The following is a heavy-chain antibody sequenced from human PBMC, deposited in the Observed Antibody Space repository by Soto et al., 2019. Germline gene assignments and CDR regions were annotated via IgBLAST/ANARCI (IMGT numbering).Heavy chain of an antibody. CDR2: IYDSGST. CDR3: ASQGVARSNWFHP. J-gene: IGHJ5*02. Sequence: SETLSLTCSVSGASISSGDYYWSWIRQPPGKGLEWIGHIYDSGSTSYSPSLKSRVTISLDTSKNQFSLKLSSVTAADTAMYYCASQGVARSNWFHPWGPGILVTVSS. CDR1: GASISSGDYY. V-gene: IGHV4-30-4*01. D-gene: IGHD3-16*01.